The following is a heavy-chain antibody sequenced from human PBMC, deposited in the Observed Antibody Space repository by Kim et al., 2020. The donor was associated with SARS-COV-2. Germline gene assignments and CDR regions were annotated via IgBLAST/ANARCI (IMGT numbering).Heavy chain of an antibody. D-gene: IGHD3-10*01. CDR2: ISWNSGSI. Sequence: GGSLRLSCAASGFTFDDYAMHWVRQAPGKGLEWVSGISWNSGSIGYADSVKGRFTISRDNAKNSLYLQMNSLRAEDTALYYCAKDEYYYGSGSYDWGQGTLGTVSS. J-gene: IGHJ4*02. CDR1: GFTFDDYA. CDR3: AKDEYYYGSGSYD. V-gene: IGHV3-9*01.